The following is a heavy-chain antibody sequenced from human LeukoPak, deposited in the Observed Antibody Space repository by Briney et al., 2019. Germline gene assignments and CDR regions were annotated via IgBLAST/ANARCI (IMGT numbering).Heavy chain of an antibody. Sequence: ASVKVSCKASGYTFTSYYMHWVRQAPGQGLEWMGIINPSGGSTSYAQKFQGRVTMTRDMSTSTVYMELSSLRSEDTAVYYCARDRSSSGHGYYFDYWGQGTLVTVSS. V-gene: IGHV1-46*01. D-gene: IGHD3-10*01. CDR1: GYTFTSYY. J-gene: IGHJ4*02. CDR3: ARDRSSSGHGYYFDY. CDR2: INPSGGST.